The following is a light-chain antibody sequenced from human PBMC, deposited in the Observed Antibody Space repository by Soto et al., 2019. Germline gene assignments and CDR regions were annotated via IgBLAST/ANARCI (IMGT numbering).Light chain of an antibody. CDR1: QSVSSSY. CDR3: QQYGSSLWT. J-gene: IGKJ1*01. V-gene: IGKV3-20*01. Sequence: EIVLPQSPGTLSLSPGERATLSCRASQSVSSSYLAWYQQKPGQAHRLLIYGASSRATGIPDRFSGSGSGTDFTLTISRLEPEDCAVYDCQQYGSSLWTFGQGTKVEIQ. CDR2: GAS.